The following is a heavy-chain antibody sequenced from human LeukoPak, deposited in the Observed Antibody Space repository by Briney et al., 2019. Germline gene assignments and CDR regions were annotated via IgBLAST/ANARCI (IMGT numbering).Heavy chain of an antibody. CDR2: ISYDGSNK. D-gene: IGHD1-26*01. CDR1: GFTFSNYA. J-gene: IGHJ4*02. V-gene: IGHV3-30-3*01. Sequence: GRSLRLSCTASGFTFSNYAMHWVRQAPGKGLEWVALISYDGSNKNYADSVKGRFTISRDNSKNTLYLQMNSLRSEDTAVYYCARGTIVGALFDYWGQGTLVTVSS. CDR3: ARGTIVGALFDY.